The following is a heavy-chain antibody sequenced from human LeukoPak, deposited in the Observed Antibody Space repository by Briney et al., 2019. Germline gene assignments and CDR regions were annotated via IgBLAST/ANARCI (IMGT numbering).Heavy chain of an antibody. V-gene: IGHV1-18*01. CDR2: ISTYTGDT. J-gene: IGHJ4*02. CDR3: TRVTIPAAGIDY. CDR1: GYTFTSYG. Sequence: ASVKVSCKASGYTFTSYGVSWVRQAPGQGLEWMGWISTYTGDTNYAQKLQGRLTMTTDTSASTAFMELRSLTSDDTAVYYCTRVTIPAAGIDYWGQGTLVTVSS. D-gene: IGHD6-13*01.